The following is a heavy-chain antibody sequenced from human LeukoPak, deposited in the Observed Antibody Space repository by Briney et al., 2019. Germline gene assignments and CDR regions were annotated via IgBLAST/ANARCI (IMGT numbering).Heavy chain of an antibody. CDR3: AKDPGAHYYGSGSYRRGSYFEY. CDR1: GGSISSSSYY. V-gene: IGHV3-30*02. J-gene: IGHJ4*02. CDR2: IRFDGSNK. D-gene: IGHD3-10*01. Sequence: PSETLSLTCTVSGGSISSSSYYWGWIRQPPGKGLEWVAFIRFDGSNKYYADSVKGRFTISRDNSKNTLYLQMNSLRAEDTAVYYCAKDPGAHYYGSGSYRRGSYFEYWGQGTLVTVSS.